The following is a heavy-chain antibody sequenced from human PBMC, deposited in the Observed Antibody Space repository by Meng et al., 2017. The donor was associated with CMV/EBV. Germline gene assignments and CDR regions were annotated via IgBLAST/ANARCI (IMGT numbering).Heavy chain of an antibody. CDR2: IKHSGST. J-gene: IGHJ3*02. CDR3: ARRGGKYESNARLGAFDI. V-gene: IGHV4-34*01. D-gene: IGHD3-22*01. Sequence: SETLSLTCAVYGGSFSGYYLSWIRQPPGKGLEWIGEIKHSGSTNYKASLKSRVTISVDTSKNQFSLKLSCVTAADTAVYYFARRGGKYESNARLGAFDIWGQGTMVTVSS. CDR1: GGSFSGYY.